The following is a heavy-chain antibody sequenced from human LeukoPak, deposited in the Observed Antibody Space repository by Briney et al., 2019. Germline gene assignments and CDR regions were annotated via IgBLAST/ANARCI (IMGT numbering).Heavy chain of an antibody. D-gene: IGHD3-10*02. CDR3: AELGITMIGGV. CDR2: ISGSGSGGIT. CDR1: GFTFSTSA. J-gene: IGHJ6*04. V-gene: IGHV3-23*01. Sequence: GGSLRLSCAASGFTFSTSAMSWVRQAPGKGLEWVSNISGSGSGGITYYADSVKGRFTISRDNAKNSLYLQMNSLRAEDTAVYYCAELGITMIGGVWGKGTTVTISS.